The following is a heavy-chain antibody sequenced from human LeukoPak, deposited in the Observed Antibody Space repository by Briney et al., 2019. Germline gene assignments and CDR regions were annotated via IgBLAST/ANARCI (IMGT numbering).Heavy chain of an antibody. V-gene: IGHV4-34*01. D-gene: IGHD3-9*01. Sequence: SETLSLTCAVYGGSFRGYYWSWIRQPPGKGLEWIGEINRRGSTKYNPSLKSRVTISVGTSKNQFSLNLRSATAADTAVYYCARGDILTGYSYWGQGTPVTVSS. J-gene: IGHJ4*02. CDR1: GGSFRGYY. CDR2: INRRGST. CDR3: ARGDILTGYSY.